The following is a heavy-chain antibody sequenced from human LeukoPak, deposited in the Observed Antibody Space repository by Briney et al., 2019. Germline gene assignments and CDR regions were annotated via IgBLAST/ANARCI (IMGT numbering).Heavy chain of an antibody. D-gene: IGHD6-13*01. CDR3: ARVYRLIAAAGTDRSTPFDY. CDR2: IGTAGDT. CDR1: GFTFSSYD. Sequence: QPGGSLRLSCAACGFTFSSYDMHWVRQATRKGLEWVSAIGTAGDTYYPGSVKGQFTISRENAKNSLYLQMNSLRAGDTAVYYCARVYRLIAAAGTDRSTPFDYWGQGTLVTVSS. V-gene: IGHV3-13*03. J-gene: IGHJ4*02.